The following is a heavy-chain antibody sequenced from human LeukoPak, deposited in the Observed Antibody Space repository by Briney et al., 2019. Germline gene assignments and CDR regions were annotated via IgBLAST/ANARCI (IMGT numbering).Heavy chain of an antibody. D-gene: IGHD2-8*01. CDR1: GFTFGSYG. J-gene: IGHJ4*02. CDR3: ARSNGHFDS. CDR2: ISNNGGYK. Sequence: TGGSLRLSCAASGFTFGSYGFHWVRQAPGKGLEWVAVISNNGGYKHYTDSVKGRFTISRDDSKSTVYLQMNSLRAEDAAVYYCARSNGHFDSWGQGTLVTVSS. V-gene: IGHV3-33*05.